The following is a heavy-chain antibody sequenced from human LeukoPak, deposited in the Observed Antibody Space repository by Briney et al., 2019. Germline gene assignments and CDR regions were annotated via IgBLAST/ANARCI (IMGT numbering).Heavy chain of an antibody. CDR2: IYTGDST. J-gene: IGHJ2*01. D-gene: IGHD3-10*01. CDR1: GFTVSSNY. V-gene: IGHV3-53*01. Sequence: GGSLRLSCAASGFTVSSNYMSWVRQAPGKELEWISVIYTGDSTFYADSMKGRFIISRDNSKNTLYLQMSSLKVEDTAVYYCAREKYYYGSGFDLWGRGTLVTVSS. CDR3: AREKYYYGSGFDL.